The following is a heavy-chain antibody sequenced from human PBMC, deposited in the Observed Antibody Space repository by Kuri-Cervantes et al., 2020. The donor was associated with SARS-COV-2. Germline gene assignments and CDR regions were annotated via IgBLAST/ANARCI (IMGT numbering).Heavy chain of an antibody. Sequence: GESLKISCTASGFTFGDYAMSWFRQAPGKGLEWVGFIRSKAYGGTTEYAASVKGRFTISRDDSKSIAYLQMNSLKTEDTAVYYCSLNLGYCSSTSCYDWFDPWGQGTLVTVSS. CDR2: IRSKAYGGTT. CDR3: SLNLGYCSSTSCYDWFDP. V-gene: IGHV3-49*03. CDR1: GFTFGDYA. J-gene: IGHJ5*02. D-gene: IGHD2-2*01.